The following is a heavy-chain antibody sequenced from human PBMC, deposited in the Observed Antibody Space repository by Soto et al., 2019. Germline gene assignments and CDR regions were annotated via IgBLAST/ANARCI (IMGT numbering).Heavy chain of an antibody. D-gene: IGHD3-16*01. Sequence: QVQLVQSGAEVKKPGASVKVSCKASGYTFTTFGISWVRQAPGKGLEWMGWISAYNGNTNYAQNLQVRVTMPTDTSTTTAYMELRSLRSDDTAVYSSARGGTPIDYWGQGTLVTVSS. V-gene: IGHV1-18*01. CDR2: ISAYNGNT. CDR1: GYTFTTFG. CDR3: ARGGTPIDY. J-gene: IGHJ4*02.